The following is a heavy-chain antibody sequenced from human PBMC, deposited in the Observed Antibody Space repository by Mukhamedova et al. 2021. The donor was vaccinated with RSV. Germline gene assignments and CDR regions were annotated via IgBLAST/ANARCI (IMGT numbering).Heavy chain of an antibody. V-gene: IGHV3-21*06. CDR3: AREVYYYGSGSPLDY. Sequence: KGRFTISRDNAKNSVYLQMNSLRAEDTAVYYCAREVYYYGSGSPLDYWGQGILVTVSS. D-gene: IGHD3-10*01. J-gene: IGHJ4*02.